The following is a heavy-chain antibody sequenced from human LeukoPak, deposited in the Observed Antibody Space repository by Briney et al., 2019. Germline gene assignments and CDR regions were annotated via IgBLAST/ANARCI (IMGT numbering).Heavy chain of an antibody. CDR3: ARPKPYYYDSSGYYSY. J-gene: IGHJ4*02. CDR2: IIPILGIA. D-gene: IGHD3-22*01. CDR1: GGTFSSYA. Sequence: SVKVSCKASGGTFSSYAISWVRQAPGQGLEWMGRIIPILGIANYAQKFQGRVTTTADKSTSTAYMELSSLRSEDTAVYYCARPKPYYYDSSGYYSYWGQGTLVTVSS. V-gene: IGHV1-69*04.